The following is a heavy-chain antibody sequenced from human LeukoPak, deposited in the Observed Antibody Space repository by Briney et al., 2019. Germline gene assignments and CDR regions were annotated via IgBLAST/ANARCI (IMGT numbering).Heavy chain of an antibody. J-gene: IGHJ4*02. D-gene: IGHD6-19*01. CDR2: IGGSGDKT. CDR1: GSTFNRNA. CDR3: VRRGDASSGWGDHDY. V-gene: IGHV3-23*01. Sequence: AGGSLRLSGAASGSTFNRNAISWVRQAPGKGLDWVSPIGGSGDKTFYADSVKGRFTISRDNSKNMLHLQMSSLTGEDTALYYCVRRGDASSGWGDHDYWGQGALVTVSS.